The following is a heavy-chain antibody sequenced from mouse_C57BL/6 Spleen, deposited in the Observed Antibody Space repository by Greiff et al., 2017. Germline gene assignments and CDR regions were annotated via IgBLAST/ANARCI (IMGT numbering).Heavy chain of an antibody. Sequence: QVQLQQPGAELVKPGASVKMSCKASGYTFTSYWITWVKQRPGQGLEWIGDIYPGSGSTNYNEKFKSKATLTVDTSSSTAYMQLSILTSEYSAVYYCARVYGSSYTYWYFDVWGTGTTVTVSS. CDR1: GYTFTSYW. V-gene: IGHV1-55*01. CDR2: IYPGSGST. CDR3: ARVYGSSYTYWYFDV. D-gene: IGHD1-1*01. J-gene: IGHJ1*03.